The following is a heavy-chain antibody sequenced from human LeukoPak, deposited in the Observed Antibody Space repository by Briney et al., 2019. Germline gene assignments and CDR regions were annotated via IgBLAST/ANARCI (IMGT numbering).Heavy chain of an antibody. CDR1: GFTFSSYG. CDR2: IRYDGSNK. Sequence: PGGSLRLSCAASGFTFSSYGMHWVRQAPGKGLEWVAFIRYDGSNKYYADSVKGRFTISRDNSKNTLYLQMNSLRAEDAAVYYCAKTPRYYDSSGYSNNPDYWGQGTLVTVSS. J-gene: IGHJ4*02. CDR3: AKTPRYYDSSGYSNNPDY. D-gene: IGHD3-22*01. V-gene: IGHV3-30*02.